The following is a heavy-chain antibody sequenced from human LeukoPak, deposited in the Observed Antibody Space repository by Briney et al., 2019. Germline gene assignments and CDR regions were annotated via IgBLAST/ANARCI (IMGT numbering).Heavy chain of an antibody. CDR1: GYSISSGFY. CDR2: IYHTGST. J-gene: IGHJ4*02. V-gene: IGHV4-38-2*02. Sequence: SETLSLTCIVSGYSISSGFYWVWMRQPPGKGLQWIGSIYHTGSTYYNPSLKSRVTISVDTSKNQFSLKLSSVTAADTAVYYCARAGSSGWYSYWGQGTLVTVSS. CDR3: ARAGSSGWYSY. D-gene: IGHD6-19*01.